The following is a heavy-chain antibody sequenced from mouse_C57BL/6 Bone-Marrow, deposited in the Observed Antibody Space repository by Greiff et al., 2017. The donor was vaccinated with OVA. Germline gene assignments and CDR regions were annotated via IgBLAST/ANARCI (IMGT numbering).Heavy chain of an antibody. CDR2: ISYSGST. J-gene: IGHJ1*03. Sequence: EVMLVESGPGMVKPSQSLSLTCTVTGYSITSGYDWHWIRHFPGNKLEWMGYISYSGSTNYNPSLKSRISITHDTSKNHFFLKLNSVTTEDTATYYCAREGFGLRRNWYFDVWGTGTTVTVSS. D-gene: IGHD2-4*01. V-gene: IGHV3-1*01. CDR1: GYSITSGYD. CDR3: AREGFGLRRNWYFDV.